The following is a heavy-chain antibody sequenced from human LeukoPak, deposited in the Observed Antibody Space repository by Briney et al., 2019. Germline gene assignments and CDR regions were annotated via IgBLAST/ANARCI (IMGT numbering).Heavy chain of an antibody. CDR1: GFSFSSYS. CDR3: ARDPHSLDY. J-gene: IGHJ4*02. Sequence: GGSLRLSCTASGFSFSSYSMNWVRQAPGKGLEWVAYIAYTGTIHYADSVRGRFAISRDDAKSSLFLQLNSLRAEDTAVYYCARDPHSLDYWGQGTLVTVSS. CDR2: IAYTGTI. V-gene: IGHV3-48*01.